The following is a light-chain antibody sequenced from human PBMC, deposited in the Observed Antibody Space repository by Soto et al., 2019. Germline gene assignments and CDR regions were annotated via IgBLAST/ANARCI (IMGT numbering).Light chain of an antibody. V-gene: IGKV3-20*01. CDR2: GAS. CDR3: QQYDSSPKT. J-gene: IGKJ1*01. Sequence: EIVMTQSPATLSVSPGERVTLSCRASQSVSSSYLAWYQQKPGQAPRLLIYGASSRATGIPDRFSGTGSGTDFTLTISRLEPEDFAVYYCQQYDSSPKTFGQGTKVDIK. CDR1: QSVSSSY.